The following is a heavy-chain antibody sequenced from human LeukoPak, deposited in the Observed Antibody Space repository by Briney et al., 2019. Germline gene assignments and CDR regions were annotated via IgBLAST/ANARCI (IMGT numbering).Heavy chain of an antibody. CDR2: IYYSGST. CDR3: ARERTHCSSTSCLNYFDY. D-gene: IGHD2-2*01. V-gene: IGHV4-59*01. Sequence: SGPTLVKPSETLSLTCTGSGGSIRSYYWSWIRQPPGKGLEWIGYIYYSGSTNYNPSLKSRVTISVDTSKNQFSLKLSSVTAADTAVYYCARERTHCSSTSCLNYFDYWGQGTLVTVSS. CDR1: GGSIRSYY. J-gene: IGHJ4*02.